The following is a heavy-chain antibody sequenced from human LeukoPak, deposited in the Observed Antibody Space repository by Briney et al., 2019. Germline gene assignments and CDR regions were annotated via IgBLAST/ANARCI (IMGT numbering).Heavy chain of an antibody. CDR1: GFTFSSYA. J-gene: IGHJ4*02. CDR2: ISGSGGST. V-gene: IGHV3-23*01. CDR3: ATREMYSSGWCLGY. D-gene: IGHD6-19*01. Sequence: GGSLRLSCAASGFTFSSYAMSWVRQAPGKGLEWVSAISGSGGSTYYADSVKGRFTISRDNSKNTLYLQMNSLRAEDTALYYCATREMYSSGWCLGYWGQGTLVTVSS.